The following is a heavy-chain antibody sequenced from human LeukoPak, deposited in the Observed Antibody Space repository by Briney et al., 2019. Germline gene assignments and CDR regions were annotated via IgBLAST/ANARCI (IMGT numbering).Heavy chain of an antibody. V-gene: IGHV3-15*01. Sequence: GSLRLSCAASGRTFTNAWMSWVRQAPGKGLEWVGRIKKETDGGTTDYAAPVKGRFTISRDNSKNTLYLQMNSLRAEDTAVYYCARVYAGAPDYWGQGTLVTVSS. D-gene: IGHD1-26*01. J-gene: IGHJ4*02. CDR2: IKKETDGGTT. CDR1: GRTFTNAW. CDR3: ARVYAGAPDY.